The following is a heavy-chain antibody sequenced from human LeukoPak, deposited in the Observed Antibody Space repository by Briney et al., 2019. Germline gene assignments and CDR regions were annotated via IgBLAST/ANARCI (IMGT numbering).Heavy chain of an antibody. V-gene: IGHV1-18*01. CDR1: GYTFTSYG. Sequence: GASVKVSCKASGYTFTSYGISWVRQAPGQGLGWMGWISAYNGNTNYAQKLQGRVTMTTDTSTSTAYMELRSLRSDDTAVYYCARGRTPYYDFWSGYWFGSNWFDPWGQGTLVTVSS. D-gene: IGHD3-3*01. CDR3: ARGRTPYYDFWSGYWFGSNWFDP. J-gene: IGHJ5*02. CDR2: ISAYNGNT.